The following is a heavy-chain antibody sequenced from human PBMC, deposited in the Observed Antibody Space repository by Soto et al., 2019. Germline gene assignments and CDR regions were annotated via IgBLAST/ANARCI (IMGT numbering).Heavy chain of an antibody. CDR2: INHSGST. D-gene: IGHD1-26*01. CDR3: ARARFRGGSYRIDY. J-gene: IGHJ4*02. V-gene: IGHV4-34*01. Sequence: QVQLQQWGAGLLKPSETLSLTCAVYGGSFSGYYWGWIRKPPGKGLEWFGEINHSGSTNYNPSLKSRVTISVDTSKNQCSLKLSSVTAADTAVYYCARARFRGGSYRIDYRGQGTLVTVSS. CDR1: GGSFSGYY.